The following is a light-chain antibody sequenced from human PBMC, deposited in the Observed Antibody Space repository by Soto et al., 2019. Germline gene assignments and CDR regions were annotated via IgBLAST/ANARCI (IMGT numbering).Light chain of an antibody. CDR3: QQHYSYPVT. CDR2: ATS. J-gene: IGKJ5*01. V-gene: IGKV1-9*01. Sequence: IQLTQSPSSLSASVGDRVTITCRASQGISSYLAWYQHKPGKAPKLLIDATSTLQSGVPSRFSGSGSGTDFTLTISSLQPEDFATYHCQQHYSYPVTFGQGTRLEIK. CDR1: QGISSY.